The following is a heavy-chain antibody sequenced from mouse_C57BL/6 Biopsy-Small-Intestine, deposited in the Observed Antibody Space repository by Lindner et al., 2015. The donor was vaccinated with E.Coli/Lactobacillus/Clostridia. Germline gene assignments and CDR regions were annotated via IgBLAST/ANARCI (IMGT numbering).Heavy chain of an antibody. Sequence: VQLQESGAELVKPGASVKLSCTASGFNIKDYYMHWVKQRPGHGLEWIGEILPGTGTTDYNEKFKGKATLTADTSSSTAYMQLSSLTSEDSAIYYCARGTDYFDYWGQGTTLTVSS. CDR1: GFNIKDYY. V-gene: IGHV1-66*01. CDR3: ARGTDYFDY. D-gene: IGHD3-3*01. J-gene: IGHJ2*01. CDR2: ILPGTGTT.